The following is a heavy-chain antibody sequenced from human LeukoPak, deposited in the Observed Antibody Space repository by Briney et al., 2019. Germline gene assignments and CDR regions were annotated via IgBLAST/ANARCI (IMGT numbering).Heavy chain of an antibody. CDR2: IRYDGSNK. V-gene: IGHV3-30*02. CDR1: GFTFSSYG. CDR3: AKGWEIVVVPAAMNY. D-gene: IGHD2-2*01. Sequence: GGSLRLSCAASGFTFSSYGMHWVRQAPGKWLEWVAFIRYDGSNKYYADSVKGRFTISRDSSKNTLYLQMNSLRAEDTAVYYCAKGWEIVVVPAAMNYSGQGTLVTVSS. J-gene: IGHJ4*02.